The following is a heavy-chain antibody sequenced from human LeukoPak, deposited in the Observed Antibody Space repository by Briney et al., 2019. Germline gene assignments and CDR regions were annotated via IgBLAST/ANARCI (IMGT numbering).Heavy chain of an antibody. V-gene: IGHV1-69*13. CDR3: ARDRPYTGGWRGFDY. CDR2: IIPMFGIA. D-gene: IGHD6-19*01. J-gene: IGHJ4*02. CDR1: GGTFSRYA. Sequence: SVKVSCKASGGTFSRYAISWVRQAPGQGLEWMGGIIPMFGIANYAQKFQGRVTITADESTSTAYVELSSLRSEDTAVYYCARDRPYTGGWRGFDYWGQGTLVTVSS.